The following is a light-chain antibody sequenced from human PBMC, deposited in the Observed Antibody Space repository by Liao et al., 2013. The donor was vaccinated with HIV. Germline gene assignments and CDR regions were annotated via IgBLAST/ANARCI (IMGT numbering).Light chain of an antibody. V-gene: IGLV3-21*01. CDR1: NIGSKS. CDR2: YDS. Sequence: SYVLTQPPSVSVAPGKTARIACGGNNIGSKSVHWYQEKPGQAPVLVIYYDSDRPSGIPERFSGSNSGNTATLTITRVEAGDEAEYYCQVWDSDGDYVVFGGGTKLTVL. CDR3: QVWDSDGDYVV. J-gene: IGLJ2*01.